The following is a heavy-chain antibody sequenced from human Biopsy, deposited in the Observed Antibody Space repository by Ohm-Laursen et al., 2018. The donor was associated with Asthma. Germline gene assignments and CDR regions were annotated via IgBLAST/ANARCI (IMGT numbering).Heavy chain of an antibody. CDR2: ISVYNGNT. J-gene: IGHJ3*02. CDR1: GGMFGNYA. D-gene: IGHD3-9*01. Sequence: SSVKVSCKASGGMFGNYAISWVRQAPGLGLEWMGWISVYNGNTKVAQKLQDRVTMITDTSTSTAYMELRSLRSEDTAVYYCARTYYDFLTGQVNDAFAMWGQGTMVTVSS. CDR3: ARTYYDFLTGQVNDAFAM. V-gene: IGHV1-18*01.